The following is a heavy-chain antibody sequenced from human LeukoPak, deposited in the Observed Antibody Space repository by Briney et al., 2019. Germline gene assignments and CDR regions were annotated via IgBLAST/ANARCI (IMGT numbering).Heavy chain of an antibody. CDR3: ARTRTQWATYYYYYMDV. D-gene: IGHD1-14*01. CDR1: GGSISSDSYY. V-gene: IGHV4-61*02. J-gene: IGHJ6*03. CDR2: IYTSGST. Sequence: SQTLSLTCTVSGGSISSDSYYWSWIRQPAGKGLEWIGRIYTSGSTNYNPSLKSRVTISVDTSKNQFSLKPSSVTAADTAVYYCARTRTQWATYYYYYMDVWGKGTTVTVSS.